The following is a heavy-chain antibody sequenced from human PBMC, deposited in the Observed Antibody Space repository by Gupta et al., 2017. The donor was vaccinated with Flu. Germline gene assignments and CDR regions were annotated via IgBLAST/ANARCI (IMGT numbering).Heavy chain of an antibody. J-gene: IGHJ4*02. D-gene: IGHD1-26*01. V-gene: IGHV3-21*01. Sequence: EVQLVESGGGLVKPGGYLRLSCAASGFTFSSYSMNWVRQAPGKGLEWVSSISSSSSYIYYADSVKGRFTISRDNAKNSLYLQMNSLRAEDTAVYYCARDPKVGATDYWGQGTLVTVSS. CDR3: ARDPKVGATDY. CDR1: GFTFSSYS. CDR2: ISSSSSYI.